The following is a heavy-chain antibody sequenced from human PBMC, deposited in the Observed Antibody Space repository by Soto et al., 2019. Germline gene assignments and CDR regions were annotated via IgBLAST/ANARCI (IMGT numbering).Heavy chain of an antibody. CDR3: ARDPWARGVAY. CDR1: GGSISSGDYY. D-gene: IGHD3-16*01. V-gene: IGHV4-30-4*01. Sequence: QVQLQESGPGLVKPSQTLSLTCTVSGGSISSGDYYWSWIRQPPGKGLEWIGHIYYTGSTNYNPSLKSRVTISVDTSKNQFSLKLTSMTAADTAVYYCARDPWARGVAYWGQGTLVTVSS. J-gene: IGHJ4*02. CDR2: IYYTGST.